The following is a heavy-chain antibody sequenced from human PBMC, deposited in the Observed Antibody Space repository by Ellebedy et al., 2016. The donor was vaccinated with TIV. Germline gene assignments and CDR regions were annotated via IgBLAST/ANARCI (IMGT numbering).Heavy chain of an antibody. J-gene: IGHJ1*01. CDR3: ARGGGFCSGGDCLPVY. CDR2: INAYNGNT. D-gene: IGHD2-21*02. V-gene: IGHV1-18*01. CDR1: GYTFSSYG. Sequence: AASVKVSCKTSGYTFSSYGITWVRQAPGQGLEWMGWINAYNGNTDYGQKVQGRVTLTTDTATSTAYMELRTLRPDDTAVYYCARGGGFCSGGDCLPVYWGQGILVTVSS.